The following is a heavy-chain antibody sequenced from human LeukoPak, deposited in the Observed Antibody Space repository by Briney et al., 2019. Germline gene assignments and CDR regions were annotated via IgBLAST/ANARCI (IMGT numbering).Heavy chain of an antibody. CDR3: GREEIAATSHYFDY. D-gene: IGHD2-15*01. CDR2: IYYSGST. CDR1: GGSISSGDYY. V-gene: IGHV4-30-4*01. Sequence: TLSLTCTVSGGSISSGDYYWSWIRQPPGKGLEWIGYIYYSGSTYYNPSLKSRVTISVDTSKNQFSLKLSSVTAADTAVYYCGREEIAATSHYFDYWGQGTLVTVSS. J-gene: IGHJ4*02.